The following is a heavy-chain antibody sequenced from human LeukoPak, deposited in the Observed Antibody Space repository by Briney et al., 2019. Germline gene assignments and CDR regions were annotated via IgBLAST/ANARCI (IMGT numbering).Heavy chain of an antibody. CDR1: GFTFSSYA. CDR3: ARLPETVLLWFGELRSAFDI. Sequence: GGSLRLSCAASGFTFSSYAMHWVRQAPGKGLEWVAVISYDGSNKYYADSVKGRFTISRDNSKNTLYLQMNSLRAEDTAVYYCARLPETVLLWFGELRSAFDIWGQGTMVTVSS. D-gene: IGHD3-10*01. V-gene: IGHV3-30-3*01. J-gene: IGHJ3*02. CDR2: ISYDGSNK.